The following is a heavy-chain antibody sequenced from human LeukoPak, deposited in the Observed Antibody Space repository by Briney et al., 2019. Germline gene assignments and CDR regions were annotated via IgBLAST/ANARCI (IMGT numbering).Heavy chain of an antibody. J-gene: IGHJ4*02. V-gene: IGHV3-48*01. CDR1: GFTFSSYS. D-gene: IGHD1-26*01. CDR3: ARDKQVVVGATTAYDY. Sequence: GGSLRLSCPASGFTFSSYSMNWVRQAPGKGLELVSYFSSSSSTIYYADSVKGRFTISRDNAKNSLYLQMDSLRAEDTAVYYCARDKQVVVGATTAYDYWGQGTLVTVSS. CDR2: FSSSSSTI.